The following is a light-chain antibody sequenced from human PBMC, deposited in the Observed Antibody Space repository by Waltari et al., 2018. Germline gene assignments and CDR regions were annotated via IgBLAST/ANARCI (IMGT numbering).Light chain of an antibody. J-gene: IGLJ2*01. Sequence: SYELTQPPSVSVSPGKTASITCSGDKLGDKYVWWYQQKPGQSPVGVFYQDTKRPSGIPERFSGSHSGNTATLTISGTQAMDEADYYCQAWDSSTVVFGGGTRLTVL. CDR3: QAWDSSTVV. CDR1: KLGDKY. V-gene: IGLV3-1*01. CDR2: QDT.